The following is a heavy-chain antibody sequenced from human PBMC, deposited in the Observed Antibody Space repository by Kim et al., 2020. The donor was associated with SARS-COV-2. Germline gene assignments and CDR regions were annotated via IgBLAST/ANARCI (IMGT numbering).Heavy chain of an antibody. CDR2: IYTSGNT. V-gene: IGHV4-4*07. D-gene: IGHD3-10*01. CDR3: AGEPYYGSGSYAFDF. CDR1: GGSISSYN. J-gene: IGHJ3*01. Sequence: SETLSLTCGVSGGSISSYNWSWIRQSAVKGLEWIGRIYTSGNTRYNPSLKSRVTMSTDTSKNHFSLRLTPVIAADTAVFYCAGEPYYGSGSYAFDFWGRGTMVTVSS.